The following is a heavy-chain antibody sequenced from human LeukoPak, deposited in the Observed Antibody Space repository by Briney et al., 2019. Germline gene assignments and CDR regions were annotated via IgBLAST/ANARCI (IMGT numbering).Heavy chain of an antibody. CDR3: AXXXXEXXXXXXXEGXNWFDP. V-gene: IGHV4-59*08. CDR2: VYHSGST. J-gene: IGHJ5*02. Sequence: SETLSLTCTVSGASISSDYWNWIRQPPGKGLEWIGHVYHSGSTNYNPSLKSRVTISVDTSKNQFSLKLSSVTAADTAVYYCAXXXXEXXXXXXXEGXNWFDPWGQGTLVTVSS. CDR1: GASISSDY.